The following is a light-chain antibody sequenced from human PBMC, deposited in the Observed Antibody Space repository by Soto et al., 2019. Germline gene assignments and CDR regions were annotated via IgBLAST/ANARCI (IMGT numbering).Light chain of an antibody. CDR3: QQYNDYSRT. J-gene: IGKJ1*01. CDR1: QSISSW. CDR2: DAS. V-gene: IGKV1-5*01. Sequence: DIQMTQSPSTLSASVGDRVTITCRASQSISSWLAWYQQNPGKVPKLLIYDASNLGSGVPSRFSGSGSGTQFTLTISGMQPDDSATYYCQQYNDYSRTFGQGTKVEIK.